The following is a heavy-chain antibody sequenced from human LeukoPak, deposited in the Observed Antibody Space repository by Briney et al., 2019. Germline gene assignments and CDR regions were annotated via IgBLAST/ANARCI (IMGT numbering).Heavy chain of an antibody. V-gene: IGHV1-2*04. CDR3: ARDTGYCGGGSCYHNYFDY. CDR1: GYTFTGYY. CDR2: INPNSGGT. Sequence: GASVKVSCKASGYTFTGYYMHWVRQAPGQGLEWMGWINPNSGGTNYAQKFQGWVTMTRDTSISTAYMELSRLRSDDTAVYYCARDTGYCGGGSCYHNYFDYWGQGTLVTVSS. D-gene: IGHD2-15*01. J-gene: IGHJ4*02.